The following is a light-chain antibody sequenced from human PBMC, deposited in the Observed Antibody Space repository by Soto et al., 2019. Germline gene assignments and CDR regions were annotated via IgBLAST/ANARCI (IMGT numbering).Light chain of an antibody. J-gene: IGLJ2*01. CDR1: SSDIGTYNY. V-gene: IGLV2-14*01. Sequence: QPVLTQPASVSGSPGQSITISCTGTSSDIGTYNYVSWYQQHPGRAPKLMIYDVTNRPSGISNRFSGSKSGNTASLTISDLQAEDEADYYCSSYTRSSTVVFGGGTKVTVL. CDR2: DVT. CDR3: SSYTRSSTVV.